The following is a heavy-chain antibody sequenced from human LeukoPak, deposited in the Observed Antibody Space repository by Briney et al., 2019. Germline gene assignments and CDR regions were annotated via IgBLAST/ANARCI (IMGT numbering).Heavy chain of an antibody. Sequence: PGRSLRLSCAASGFTFSSYGMHWVRQAPGKGLEWVAVISYDGSNKYYADSVKGRFTISRDNSKNTLYLQMNSLRAEDTAVYYCAKTVAGYYYYYGMDVWGQGTTVTVSS. J-gene: IGHJ6*02. CDR2: ISYDGSNK. D-gene: IGHD6-19*01. V-gene: IGHV3-30*18. CDR1: GFTFSSYG. CDR3: AKTVAGYYYYYGMDV.